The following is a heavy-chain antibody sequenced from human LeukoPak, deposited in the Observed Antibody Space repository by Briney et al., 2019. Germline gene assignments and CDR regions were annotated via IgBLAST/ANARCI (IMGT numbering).Heavy chain of an antibody. V-gene: IGHV3-23*01. D-gene: IGHD2-21*02. CDR1: GFTFSDYA. CDR3: ARAMAYCGDDCYERGYYFDY. J-gene: IGHJ4*02. CDR2: LGGNNIHT. Sequence: PGVSLRLSCAASGFTFSDYAMNWVRQAPRKGPEWLSSLGGNNIHTKSADFVKGRFTISRDNSKNMLYLQMNSLRAEDTAVYYCARAMAYCGDDCYERGYYFDYWGQGTQVTVSS.